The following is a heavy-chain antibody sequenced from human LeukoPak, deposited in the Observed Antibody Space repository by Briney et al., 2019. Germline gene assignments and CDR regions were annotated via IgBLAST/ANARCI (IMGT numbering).Heavy chain of an antibody. Sequence: PGGSLRLSCAASGFTLSSYSMNWVRQAPGKGLEWVSSISRSSSYIYYADSVKGRFTISRDNAKNSLYLQMNSLRAEDTAVYYCARDLKAYYYDSSGYYGGFDYWGQGILVTVSS. CDR2: ISRSSSYI. V-gene: IGHV3-21*01. CDR1: GFTLSSYS. J-gene: IGHJ4*02. CDR3: ARDLKAYYYDSSGYYGGFDY. D-gene: IGHD3-22*01.